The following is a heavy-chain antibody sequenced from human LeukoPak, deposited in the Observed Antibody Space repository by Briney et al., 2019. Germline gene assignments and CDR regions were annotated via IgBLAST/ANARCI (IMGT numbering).Heavy chain of an antibody. J-gene: IGHJ4*02. Sequence: SETLSLTCTVSGGSISSNYWSWIRQPAGKGLEWIGRIYNSGNINYNPSLKSRATMSVDASKNQFSLKLSSVTAADTAIYYCARSRPVHCSIISCYGLDPFAYWGQGTLVTVSS. D-gene: IGHD2-2*01. CDR1: GGSISSNY. V-gene: IGHV4-4*07. CDR2: IYNSGNI. CDR3: ARSRPVHCSIISCYGLDPFAY.